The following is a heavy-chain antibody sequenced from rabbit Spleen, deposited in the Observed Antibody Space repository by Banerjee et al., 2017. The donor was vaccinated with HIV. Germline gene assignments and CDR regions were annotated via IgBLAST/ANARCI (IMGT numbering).Heavy chain of an antibody. CDR1: GFDFSGYG. D-gene: IGHD1-1*01. J-gene: IGHJ4*01. Sequence: QEQLVESGGGLVTPGGTLKLSCKASGFDFSGYGMSWVRQAPGKGLEWIGCIYTGYSGSTYYASWAKGRFTISKTSSTTVTLQMTRLTAADTATYFCARDVDTNRKFNLWGPGTLVTVS. CDR3: ARDVDTNRKFNL. CDR2: IYTGYSGST. V-gene: IGHV1S45*01.